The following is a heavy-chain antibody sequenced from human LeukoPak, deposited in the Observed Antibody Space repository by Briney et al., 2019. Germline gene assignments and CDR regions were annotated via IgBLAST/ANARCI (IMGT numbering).Heavy chain of an antibody. CDR2: ISSSSSYI. J-gene: IGHJ4*02. CDR1: GFTFSSYS. CDR3: ARGPPRLIVVVPAAMSDY. V-gene: IGHV3-21*01. Sequence: GGSLRLSCAASGFTFSSYSMNWVRQAPGKGLEWVSSISSSSSYIYYADSVKGRFTISRDNAKNSLYLQVNSLRAEDTAVYYCARGPPRLIVVVPAAMSDYWGQGTLVTVSS. D-gene: IGHD2-2*01.